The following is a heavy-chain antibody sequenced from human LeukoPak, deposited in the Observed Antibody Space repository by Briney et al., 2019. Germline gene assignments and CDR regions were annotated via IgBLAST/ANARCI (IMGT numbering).Heavy chain of an antibody. D-gene: IGHD5-24*01. V-gene: IGHV3-11*01. CDR1: GFTFSDYY. CDR2: ISSSGSTI. Sequence: PGGSLRLSCAASGFTFSDYYMSWIRQAPGKGLEWVSYISSSGSTIYDADSVKGRFTISRDNAKNSLYLQMNSLRAEDTAMYSCARDRDGYSLDYWGQGTLVTVSS. J-gene: IGHJ4*02. CDR3: ARDRDGYSLDY.